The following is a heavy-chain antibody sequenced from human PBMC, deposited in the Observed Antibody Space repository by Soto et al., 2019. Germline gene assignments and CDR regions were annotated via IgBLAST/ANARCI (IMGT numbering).Heavy chain of an antibody. Sequence: SQTLSLTCAISGDSVSSNSAAWNWIRQSPSRGLEWLGRTYYRSKWYNDYAVSVKSRITINPDTSKNQFSLQLNSVTPEDTAVYYCARDPLIHCSSTSCQDDYYYYGMDVWGQGTTVTVSS. J-gene: IGHJ6*02. CDR2: TYYRSKWYN. V-gene: IGHV6-1*01. D-gene: IGHD2-2*01. CDR1: GDSVSSNSAA. CDR3: ARDPLIHCSSTSCQDDYYYYGMDV.